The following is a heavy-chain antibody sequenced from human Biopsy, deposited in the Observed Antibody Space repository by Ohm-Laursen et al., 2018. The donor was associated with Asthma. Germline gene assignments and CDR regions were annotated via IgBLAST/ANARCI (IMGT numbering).Heavy chain of an antibody. V-gene: IGHV1-46*01. CDR1: GYTFTSYY. D-gene: IGHD3-9*01. J-gene: IGHJ3*02. CDR2: INPSGGST. CDR3: ARTYYDFLTGQVNDAFAM. Sequence: ASVKVSCKASGYTFTSYYMHWVRQAPGQGLEWMGIINPSGGSTSYAQKFQGRVTISRDTSASTAYMDLSSLRSEDTAVYYCARTYYDFLTGQVNDAFAMWGQGTMVTVSS.